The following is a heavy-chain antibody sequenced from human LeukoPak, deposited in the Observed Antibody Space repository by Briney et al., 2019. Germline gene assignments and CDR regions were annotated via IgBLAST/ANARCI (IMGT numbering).Heavy chain of an antibody. V-gene: IGHV1-46*01. CDR1: GYIFTSYY. CDR2: INPSDGST. CDR3: ARDRYYYGSGSYHCGLDV. D-gene: IGHD3-10*01. Sequence: ASVKVSCRTSGYIFTSYYMHWVRQAPGQGLEWMGIINPSDGSTSYAQKFQDRVTMTRDTSTSTVYMELSSLRSEDTAVYYCARDRYYYGSGSYHCGLDVWGQGTTVTVSS. J-gene: IGHJ6*02.